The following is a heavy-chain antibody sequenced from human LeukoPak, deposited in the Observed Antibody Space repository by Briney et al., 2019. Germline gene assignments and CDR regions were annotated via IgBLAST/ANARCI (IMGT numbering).Heavy chain of an antibody. CDR2: IIPILGTA. CDR3: ARASLLLSPIFGYNWFDP. CDR1: GDTFSRYA. Sequence: AASVKVSCKASGDTFSRYAISWVRQAPGQGLEWMGGIIPILGTANYAQKFQGRVTITADKSTSTAYMELSSLRSEDTAVYYCARASLLLSPIFGYNWFDPWGQGTLVTVSS. J-gene: IGHJ5*02. V-gene: IGHV1-69*10. D-gene: IGHD2-21*01.